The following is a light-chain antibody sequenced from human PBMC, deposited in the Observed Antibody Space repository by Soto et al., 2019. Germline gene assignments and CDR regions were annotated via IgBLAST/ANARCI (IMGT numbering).Light chain of an antibody. J-gene: IGLJ2*01. CDR1: SSDVGGYNY. CDR3: CSYAGSYTMV. Sequence: QSVLTQPRSVSGSPGQSVTISCTGTSSDVGGYNYVSWYQQHPGKATKFIIYDVNKRPSGVPDRFSGSKSGTTASLTISGLQADDEADYYCCSYAGSYTMVFGGGTKLTVL. V-gene: IGLV2-11*01. CDR2: DVN.